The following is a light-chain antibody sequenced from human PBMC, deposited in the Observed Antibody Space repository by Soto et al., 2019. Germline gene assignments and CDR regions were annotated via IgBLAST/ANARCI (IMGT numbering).Light chain of an antibody. J-gene: IGKJ1*01. CDR3: QKYNNWSKT. Sequence: EIVMTQSPATLSVSPGERATLSCRASQSVSSNLAWYQQKPGQAPRLLIYGASTRATGIPARFSGSGSGTKFPLTISSRRSENFEVYYCQKYNNWSKTFGQGTKV. CDR2: GAS. CDR1: QSVSSN. V-gene: IGKV3-15*01.